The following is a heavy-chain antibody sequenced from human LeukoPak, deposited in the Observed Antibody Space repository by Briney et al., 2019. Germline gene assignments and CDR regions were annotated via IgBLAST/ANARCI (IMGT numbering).Heavy chain of an antibody. Sequence: ASVKVSCKVSGYTLTELSMHWVRQAPGKGLEWMGGFDPEDGETIYAQKFQGRVTMTEDTSTDTAYMELSSLRSEDTAVYYCATLYYDSSGYYWYYFDYWGQGTLVTVSS. D-gene: IGHD3-22*01. J-gene: IGHJ4*02. CDR1: GYTLTELS. CDR2: FDPEDGET. V-gene: IGHV1-24*01. CDR3: ATLYYDSSGYYWYYFDY.